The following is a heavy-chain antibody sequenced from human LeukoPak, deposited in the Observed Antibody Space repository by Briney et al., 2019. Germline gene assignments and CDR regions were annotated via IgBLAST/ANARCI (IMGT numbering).Heavy chain of an antibody. V-gene: IGHV3-23*01. CDR2: ISGSGGST. CDR1: GFTFSSYA. CDR3: AKDRGFGRIAAAGPPGDY. D-gene: IGHD6-13*01. J-gene: IGHJ4*02. Sequence: PGGPLRLSCAASGFTFSSYAMSWVRQAPGKGLEWVSAISGSGGSTYYADSVKGRFTISRDNSKNTLYLQMNSLRAGDTAVYYCAKDRGFGRIAAAGPPGDYWGQGTLVTVSS.